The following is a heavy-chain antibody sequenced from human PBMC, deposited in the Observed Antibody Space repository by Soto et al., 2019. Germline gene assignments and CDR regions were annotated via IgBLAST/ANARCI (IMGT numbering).Heavy chain of an antibody. V-gene: IGHV3-33*01. D-gene: IGHD3-22*01. CDR1: GFPFSSYG. CDR2: IWYDGSNK. J-gene: IGHJ4*02. CDR3: ARDLYYYDRRNPNRFDY. Sequence: PGGSLRLSCAASGFPFSSYGMHWVRQAPGKGLEWVAVIWYDGSNKYYADSVKGRFTISRDNSKNTLYLQMNSLRAEDTAVYYCARDLYYYDRRNPNRFDYWGQGTLVTVSS.